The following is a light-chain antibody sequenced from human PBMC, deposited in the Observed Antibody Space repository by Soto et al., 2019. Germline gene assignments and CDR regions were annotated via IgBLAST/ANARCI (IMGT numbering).Light chain of an antibody. CDR1: QSISTY. V-gene: IGKV1-5*01. CDR2: AAS. J-gene: IGKJ5*01. CDR3: RQYYSYQIT. Sequence: DIQMTQSPSTLAATAGDGVTVXXRASQSISTYLAWYQQKPGKAPKXVIYAASTLQRAVPSRFSGSGSGTDFTLTISCLQSEDFATYYCRQYYSYQITFGQGTRLEI.